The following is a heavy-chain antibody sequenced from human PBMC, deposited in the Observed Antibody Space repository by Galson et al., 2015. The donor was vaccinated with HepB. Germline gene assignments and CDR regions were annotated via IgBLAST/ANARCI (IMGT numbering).Heavy chain of an antibody. V-gene: IGHV1-18*04. Sequence: SVKVSCKASGYTFTSYGISWVRQAPGQGLEWMGWISAYNGNTNYAQKLQGRVTMTTDTSTSTAYMELRSLRSDDTAVYYCARDFAVEYYYGSGSYVDYWGQGTLVTVSS. CDR3: ARDFAVEYYYGSGSYVDY. D-gene: IGHD3-10*01. J-gene: IGHJ4*02. CDR2: ISAYNGNT. CDR1: GYTFTSYG.